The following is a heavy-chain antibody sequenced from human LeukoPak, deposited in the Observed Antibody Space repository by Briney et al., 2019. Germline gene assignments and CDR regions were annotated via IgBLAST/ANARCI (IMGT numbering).Heavy chain of an antibody. D-gene: IGHD2-8*01. CDR3: AGGYCTNGVCSLGQTKA. V-gene: IGHV4-39*07. CDR2: FYYSGST. Sequence: SETLSLTCTVSGGSISSSSDYWGWIRQPPGKGLEYIGSFYYSGSTYYNPSLKSRVTISVDTSKNQFSLRVRSVTAADTAGYFGAGGYCTNGVCSLGQTKAWGKETVVTVS. J-gene: IGHJ4*02. CDR1: GGSISSSSDY.